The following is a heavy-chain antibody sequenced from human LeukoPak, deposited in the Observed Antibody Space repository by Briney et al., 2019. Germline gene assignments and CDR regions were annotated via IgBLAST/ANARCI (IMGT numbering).Heavy chain of an antibody. CDR2: IYYSGST. Sequence: SETLSLTCTVSGGSISSSSYYWGWIRQPPGKGLEWIGSIYYSGSTYYNPSLKSRVTITVDTSKNQFSLKLSSVTDADTAVYYCARDRGTMSAFDFWGQGTMITVSS. CDR3: ARDRGTMSAFDF. CDR1: GGSISSSSYY. V-gene: IGHV4-39*07. J-gene: IGHJ3*01. D-gene: IGHD3-10*02.